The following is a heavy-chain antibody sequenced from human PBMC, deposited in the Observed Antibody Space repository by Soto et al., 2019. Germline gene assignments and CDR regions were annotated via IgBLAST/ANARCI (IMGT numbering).Heavy chain of an antibody. V-gene: IGHV1-69*13. CDR2: IIPIFGTA. CDR1: GGTFSSYA. J-gene: IGHJ5*02. Sequence: GASVKVSCKASGGTFSSYAISWVRQAPGQGLEWMGGIIPIFGTANYAQKFQGRVTITADESTSTAYMELSSLRSEDTAVYYCARSPHYDFWSGYQSWWFDPWGQGTLVTVSS. D-gene: IGHD3-3*01. CDR3: ARSPHYDFWSGYQSWWFDP.